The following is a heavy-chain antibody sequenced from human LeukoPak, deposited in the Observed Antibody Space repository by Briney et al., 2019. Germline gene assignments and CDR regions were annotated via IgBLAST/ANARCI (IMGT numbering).Heavy chain of an antibody. V-gene: IGHV1-18*01. CDR1: GYTFTSYG. J-gene: IGHJ4*02. CDR3: ARGVLLWFGEFEQYYFDY. D-gene: IGHD3-10*01. Sequence: ASVKVSCKASGYTFTSYGISWVRQAPGQGLEWMGWINAYNGNTNYAQKLQGRVTMTTDTSTSTAYMELRSLRSDDTAVYYCARGVLLWFGEFEQYYFDYWGQGTLVTVSS. CDR2: INAYNGNT.